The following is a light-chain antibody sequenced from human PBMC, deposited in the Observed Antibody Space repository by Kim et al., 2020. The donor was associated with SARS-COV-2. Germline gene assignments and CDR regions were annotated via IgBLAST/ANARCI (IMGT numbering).Light chain of an antibody. CDR2: WAS. J-gene: IGKJ2*01. CDR3: HQYYNTPYT. V-gene: IGKV4-1*01. CDR1: QSVLYSSNNKNC. Sequence: RATINCKSSQSVLYSSNNKNCLAWYQQKPGQPPKLPIYWASTRESGVPDRFSGSGSGTDFTLTISSLQAEDVAVYYCHQYYNTPYTFGQGTSWRSN.